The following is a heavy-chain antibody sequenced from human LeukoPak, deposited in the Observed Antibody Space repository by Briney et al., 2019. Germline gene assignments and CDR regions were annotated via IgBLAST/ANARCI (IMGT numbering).Heavy chain of an antibody. CDR1: GFTFSSYS. Sequence: GGSLRLSCAASGFTFSSYSMNWVRQAPGKGLEWVSSISSSSSYIYYADSVKGRFTISRDNAKNSLYLQMNSLRAEDTAVYYCARRHLSYYYYYMDVWGKGTTVTVSS. D-gene: IGHD3-3*02. J-gene: IGHJ6*03. V-gene: IGHV3-21*01. CDR2: ISSSSSYI. CDR3: ARRHLSYYYYYMDV.